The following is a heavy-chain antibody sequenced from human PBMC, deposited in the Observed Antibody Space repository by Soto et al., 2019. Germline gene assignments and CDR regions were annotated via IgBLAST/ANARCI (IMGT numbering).Heavy chain of an antibody. CDR2: MNPNSGNT. J-gene: IGHJ4*02. CDR3: ARVPPLYSAYDRYFDY. V-gene: IGHV1-8*01. Sequence: ASVKVSCEASGYTFTSYDINWVRQATGQGLEWMGWMNPNSGNTGYAQKFQGRVTMTRNTSISTAYMELSSLRSEDTAVYYCARVPPLYSAYDRYFDYWGQGTLVTVSS. CDR1: GYTFTSYD. D-gene: IGHD5-12*01.